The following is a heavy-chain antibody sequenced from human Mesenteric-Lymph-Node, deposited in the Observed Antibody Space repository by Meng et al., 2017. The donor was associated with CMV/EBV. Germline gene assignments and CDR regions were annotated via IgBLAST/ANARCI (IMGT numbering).Heavy chain of an antibody. CDR1: GFTFSTYW. J-gene: IGHJ3*02. Sequence: GESLKISCAASGFTFSTYWMTWVRQAPGKGLEWVANIKQDGSEKYCVDSVKGRFTISRDNAKNSLYLQMNSLRAEDTALYYCAKELQDNGGNSRVGAFDIWGQGTMVTVSS. D-gene: IGHD4-23*01. V-gene: IGHV3-7*03. CDR3: AKELQDNGGNSRVGAFDI. CDR2: IKQDGSEK.